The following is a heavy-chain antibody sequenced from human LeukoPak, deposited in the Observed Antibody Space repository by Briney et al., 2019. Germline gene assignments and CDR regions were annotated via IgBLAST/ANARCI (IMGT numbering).Heavy chain of an antibody. CDR2: MYHNGDS. CDR1: GYYISSGYY. CDR3: ARDKITVTGIDY. J-gene: IGHJ4*02. D-gene: IGHD6-19*01. V-gene: IGHV4-38-2*02. Sequence: SETLSLTCTVSGYYISSGYYWGWIRQPPGKGLEWIGSMYHNGDSYYNPSLKSRVTISVDTSKNQFSLKLSSVTAADTAVYYCARDKITVTGIDYWGQGTLVTVSS.